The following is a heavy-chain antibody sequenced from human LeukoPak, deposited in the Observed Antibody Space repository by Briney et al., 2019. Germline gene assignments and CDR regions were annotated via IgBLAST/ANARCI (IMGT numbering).Heavy chain of an antibody. V-gene: IGHV3-7*01. D-gene: IGHD3-3*01. CDR3: ARDVLYYDFWSGSEGFDY. CDR1: GFTFSSYW. J-gene: IGHJ4*02. CDR2: IKQDGSEK. Sequence: GGSLRLSCAASGFTFSSYWMSWVRQAPGKGLEWVANIKQDGSEKYYVDSVKGRFTISRGNAKNSLYLQMNSLRAEDTAVYYCARDVLYYDFWSGSEGFDYWGQGTLVTVSS.